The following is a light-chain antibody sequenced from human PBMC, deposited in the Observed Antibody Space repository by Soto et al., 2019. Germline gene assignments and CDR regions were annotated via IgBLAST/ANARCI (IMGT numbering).Light chain of an antibody. V-gene: IGLV2-14*01. J-gene: IGLJ2*01. CDR3: SSYTSSSTLI. CDR2: EVS. Sequence: QSALTQPASVSGFPGQSITISCTGTSSDVGGYNYVSWYQQHPGKASKLMIYEVSNRPSGVSNRFSGSKSGNTASLTISGLQAEDEADYYCSSYTSSSTLIFGEGTKLTVL. CDR1: SSDVGGYNY.